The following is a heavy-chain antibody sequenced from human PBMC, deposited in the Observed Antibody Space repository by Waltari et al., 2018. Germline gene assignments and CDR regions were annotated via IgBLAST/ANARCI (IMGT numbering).Heavy chain of an antibody. CDR2: IHGSGRT. CDR3: ARDRGRGLYLDS. CDR1: GDSMNRNNW. Sequence: QLQLQQSGPGLVKPSESLSLTCAVSGDSMNRNNWWNWVRQPPGKGLEWIGQIHGSGRTTYNPALASRVTVSIDTSNNQFSLKVSYATAADTAVYYCARDRGRGLYLDSWGQGTLVTVSP. J-gene: IGHJ4*02. V-gene: IGHV4-4*02. D-gene: IGHD2-15*01.